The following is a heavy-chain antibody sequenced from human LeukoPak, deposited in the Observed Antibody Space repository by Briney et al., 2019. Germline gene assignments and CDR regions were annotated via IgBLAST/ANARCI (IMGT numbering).Heavy chain of an antibody. CDR1: GYTFTGNY. Sequence: ASVKVSCKASGYTFTGNYMHWVRQAPGQGLEWMGRINPDSGGTNYAQKFQGRVTMTRDTSITTAYMELSRLRFDDTAVYYCERDRVLSGGQLLSTHWFDPWGQGTLVTVSS. CDR3: ERDRVLSGGQLLSTHWFDP. CDR2: INPDSGGT. D-gene: IGHD1-7*01. V-gene: IGHV1-2*06. J-gene: IGHJ5*02.